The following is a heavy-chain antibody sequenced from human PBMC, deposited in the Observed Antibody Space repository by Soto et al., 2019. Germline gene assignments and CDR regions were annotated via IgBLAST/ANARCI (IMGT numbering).Heavy chain of an antibody. D-gene: IGHD4-17*01. V-gene: IGHV4-34*01. CDR3: ARDDYGVSLVFDP. Sequence: PSETLSLTCAVYGGSFSGYYWSWIRQPPGKGLEWIGEINHSGSTNYNPSLKSRVTISVDTSKNQFSLKLSSVTAADTAVYYCARDDYGVSLVFDPWGQGTLVTVSS. CDR2: INHSGST. J-gene: IGHJ5*02. CDR1: GGSFSGYY.